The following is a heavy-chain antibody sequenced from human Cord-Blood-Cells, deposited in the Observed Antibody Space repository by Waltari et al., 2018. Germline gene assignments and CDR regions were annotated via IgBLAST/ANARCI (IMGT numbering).Heavy chain of an antibody. V-gene: IGHV1-69*12. D-gene: IGHD5-18*01. Sequence: QVQLVQSGAEVKKPGSSVKVSCKASGGTFSSYAISWVRQAPGQGLEWMGGIIPIFGTANYAQNVQGRVTMTADESTSTAYMELSSLRSEDTAVYYCARAGGYSYGHYYYYGMDVWGQGTTVTVSS. CDR1: GGTFSSYA. CDR2: IIPIFGTA. CDR3: ARAGGYSYGHYYYYGMDV. J-gene: IGHJ6*02.